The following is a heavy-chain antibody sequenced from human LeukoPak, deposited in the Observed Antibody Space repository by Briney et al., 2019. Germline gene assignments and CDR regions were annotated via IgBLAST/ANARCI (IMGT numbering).Heavy chain of an antibody. CDR3: AKFRGSEKTAIDC. CDR2: ISGGGGRT. J-gene: IGHJ4*02. D-gene: IGHD6-25*01. Sequence: QPGESLRLSGAASGFTFSSYAMSWVRQAPGKGLDWVSTISGGGGRTWYADSVKGRFTISRDNSKNTVDVQLNSLRAEDTAVYYCAKFRGSEKTAIDCWGQGTLVTVSS. V-gene: IGHV3-23*01. CDR1: GFTFSSYA.